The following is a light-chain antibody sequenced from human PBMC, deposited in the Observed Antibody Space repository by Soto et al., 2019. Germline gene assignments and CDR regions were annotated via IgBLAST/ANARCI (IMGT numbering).Light chain of an antibody. CDR3: QQYNKWPRT. Sequence: EIVMTQSPATLSVSPGERATLSCRASQSVNIHLAWYQQKPGQAPRLLIYGASARATGIPAKFSGSGSGTEFTLTISSLQSEDCAVYYCQQYNKWPRTFGQGTKVDIK. V-gene: IGKV3D-15*01. J-gene: IGKJ1*01. CDR2: GAS. CDR1: QSVNIH.